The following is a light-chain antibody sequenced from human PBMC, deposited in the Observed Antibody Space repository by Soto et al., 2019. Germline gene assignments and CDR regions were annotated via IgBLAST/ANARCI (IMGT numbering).Light chain of an antibody. CDR3: SSYRISSTGSSPTAV. V-gene: IGLV2-14*03. CDR1: SSDVGGYNY. CDR2: DVI. J-gene: IGLJ2*01. Sequence: QSALTQPASVSGSPGQSITISCTGTSSDVGGYNYVSWYQQHPTKAPKLIIFDVINRPSGVSDRFSGSKSGNTASLTISGLQAEDEADYYCSSYRISSTGSSPTAVFGGGTKLTVL.